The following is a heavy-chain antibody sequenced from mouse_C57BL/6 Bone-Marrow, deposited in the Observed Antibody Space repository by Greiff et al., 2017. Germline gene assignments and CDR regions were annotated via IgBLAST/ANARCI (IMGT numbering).Heavy chain of an antibody. V-gene: IGHV1-61*01. CDR1: GYTFTSYW. J-gene: IGHJ1*03. CDR3: ARDNYYGSSYDWYFDV. Sequence: QVQLQQPGAELVRPGSSVKLSCKASGYTFTSYWMAWVKQRPGKGLEWIGNIYPSDSETHYNQKFKDKATLTVDKSSSTAYMQLSSLTSEDSAVYYGARDNYYGSSYDWYFDVWGTGTTVTVSS. D-gene: IGHD1-1*01. CDR2: IYPSDSET.